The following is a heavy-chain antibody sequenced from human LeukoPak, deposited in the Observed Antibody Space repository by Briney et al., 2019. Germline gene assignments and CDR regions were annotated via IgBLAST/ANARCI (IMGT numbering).Heavy chain of an antibody. CDR1: GFTDSTNY. J-gene: IGHJ1*01. CDR3: TSWGDTTAEYFQR. D-gene: IGHD2-21*02. Sequence: PGGSLRLSCAASGFTDSTNYMSWVRQAPGKGLEWVAHINPDGRDTYYVDSVKGRFTISRDNAQNSMYLQMNSLRVEDTAVYYCTSWGDTTAEYFQRWGQGTLVTVSS. CDR2: INPDGRDT. V-gene: IGHV3-7*01.